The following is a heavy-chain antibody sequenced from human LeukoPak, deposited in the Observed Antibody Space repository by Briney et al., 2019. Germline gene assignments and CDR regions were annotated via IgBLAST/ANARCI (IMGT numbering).Heavy chain of an antibody. CDR1: GFTFSNAW. CDR3: STDQGCGSGSYYWFDP. D-gene: IGHD3-10*01. CDR2: IKSKTDGGTT. J-gene: IGHJ5*02. V-gene: IGHV3-15*01. Sequence: GGSLRLSCAASGFTFSNAWMSWIRQAPGKGLEWVGRIKSKTDGGTTDYAAPVEGRFTISRDDSENTLYLQMNSLKSEDTAVYYCSTDQGCGSGSYYWFDPWGQGTLVTVSS.